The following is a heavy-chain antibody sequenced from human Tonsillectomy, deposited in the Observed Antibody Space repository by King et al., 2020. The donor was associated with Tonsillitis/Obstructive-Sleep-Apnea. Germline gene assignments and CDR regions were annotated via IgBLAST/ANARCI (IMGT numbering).Heavy chain of an antibody. CDR2: IDPSDSYT. D-gene: IGHD5-12*01. CDR1: GYSFASYW. CDR3: ARGGVGYDLAFDI. V-gene: IGHV5-10-1*01. Sequence: QLVQSGAEVKKPGESLRISCKGSGYSFASYWINWVRQMPGKGLEWMGRIDPSDSYTNYRPSFQGHVTFSVDKSISTAYLQWSSLRASDTAIYYCARGGVGYDLAFDIWGQGTMVTVSS. J-gene: IGHJ3*02.